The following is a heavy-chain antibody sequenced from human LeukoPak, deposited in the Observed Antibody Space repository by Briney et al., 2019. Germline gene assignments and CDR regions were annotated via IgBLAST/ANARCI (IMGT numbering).Heavy chain of an antibody. CDR3: ARRHQGGTLFDY. CDR2: IFYSGSV. CDR1: GGSMTGYY. D-gene: IGHD2-15*01. V-gene: IGHV4-59*08. Sequence: SETLSLTCTVSGGSMTGYYWTWIRQPPGRGLEWIGYIFYSGSVNYNPSLKSRLTISVDTSKSQFSLKLSSVSAADTAVYYCARRHQGGTLFDYWGQGTLVPVSS. J-gene: IGHJ4*02.